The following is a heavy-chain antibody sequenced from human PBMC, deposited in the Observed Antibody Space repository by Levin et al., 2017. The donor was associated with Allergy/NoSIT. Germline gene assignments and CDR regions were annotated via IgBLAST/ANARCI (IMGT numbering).Heavy chain of an antibody. CDR3: AKVPWDIVVVPAATIWFDP. CDR2: ISGSGGST. Sequence: GGSLRLSCAASGLTFSSYGMSWVRQAPGKGLEWVSGISGSGGSTYYADSVKGRFTISRDNSKNTLYLQMNSLRAEDTAVYYCAKVPWDIVVVPAATIWFDPWGQGTLVTVSS. CDR1: GLTFSSYG. V-gene: IGHV3-23*01. J-gene: IGHJ5*02. D-gene: IGHD2-2*01.